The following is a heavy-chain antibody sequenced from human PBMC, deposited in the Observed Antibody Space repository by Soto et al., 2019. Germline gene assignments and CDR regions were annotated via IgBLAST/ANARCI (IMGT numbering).Heavy chain of an antibody. Sequence: GPSVKVTCKASGYTFTANQLHWVRQAPGQGLEWVGWINPNRTGTNYAQKFQGRVIMTRDTSTSTAFLELRRLGSDDTAVYYCARDVRHGFDVWGQGTKVTVSS. CDR2: INPNRTGT. J-gene: IGHJ3*01. CDR1: GYTFTANQ. V-gene: IGHV1-2*02. CDR3: ARDVRHGFDV.